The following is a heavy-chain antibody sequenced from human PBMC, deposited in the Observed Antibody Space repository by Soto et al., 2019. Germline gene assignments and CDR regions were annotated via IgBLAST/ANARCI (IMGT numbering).Heavy chain of an antibody. CDR3: GREPRNAVYFDC. J-gene: IGHJ4*02. V-gene: IGHV1-3*01. CDR2: ITPDNGNT. D-gene: IGHD1-1*01. CDR1: GYTFSSYT. Sequence: ASVKGSCKASGYTFSSYTIHWVRQAPGQSLEWMGWITPDNGNTYFSQKFQGRVTVTRDTSASTAYLELSSLTSEETAVYYCGREPRNAVYFDCWGLGSLVTVSS.